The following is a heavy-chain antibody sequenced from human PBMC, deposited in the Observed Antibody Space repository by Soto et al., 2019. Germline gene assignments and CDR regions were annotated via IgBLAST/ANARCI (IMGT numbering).Heavy chain of an antibody. J-gene: IGHJ5*02. Sequence: GGSLRLSCAASGFTFNGYWMSWVRQAPGKGLEWVANIKEDGSERYYVDSVKGRFTISRDNAKNSLYLQMSSLRVEDTAVYYCARDTSRSYWFAPWGQGALVTVSS. CDR3: ARDTSRSYWFAP. CDR2: IKEDGSER. V-gene: IGHV3-7*01. CDR1: GFTFNGYW.